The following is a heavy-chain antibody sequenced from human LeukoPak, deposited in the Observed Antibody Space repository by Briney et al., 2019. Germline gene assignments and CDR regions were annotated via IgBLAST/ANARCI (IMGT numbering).Heavy chain of an antibody. CDR3: ARDRYYYDSTPPAFDI. CDR1: GFTFSSYS. Sequence: PGGSLRLSCAASGFTFSSYSMNWVRQAPGKGLEWVSYISSSSSTIYYADSVKGRFTISRDNAKNSLYLQMNSLRAEDTAVYYCARDRYYYDSTPPAFDIWGQGTMVTVSS. V-gene: IGHV3-48*01. J-gene: IGHJ3*02. D-gene: IGHD3-22*01. CDR2: ISSSSSTI.